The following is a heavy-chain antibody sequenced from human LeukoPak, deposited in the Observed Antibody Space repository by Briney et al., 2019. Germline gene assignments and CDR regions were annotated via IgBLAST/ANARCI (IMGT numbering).Heavy chain of an antibody. J-gene: IGHJ4*02. Sequence: SETLSLTCTVSGGSISDYSWCWIRQPPAKGQELVGNIYYSGSANHNPSLKSRVTISRDTSKNQFSLKLTSVTTADTAVYYCARAGGVKTAALDLDYWGQGILVTVSS. CDR3: ARAGGVKTAALDLDY. CDR1: GGSISDYS. V-gene: IGHV4-59*01. D-gene: IGHD6-25*01. CDR2: IYYSGSA.